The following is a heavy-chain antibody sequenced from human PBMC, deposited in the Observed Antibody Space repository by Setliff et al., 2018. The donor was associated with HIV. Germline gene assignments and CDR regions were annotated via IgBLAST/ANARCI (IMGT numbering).Heavy chain of an antibody. Sequence: SETLSLTCAVSSASISNYHWSWIRQPPGKGLEWIGSIYYSGSTYYNPSLKSRVTISVDTSKNQFYLRLSSVTAADTAVYYCARHGSNWFDPWGQGTQVTVSS. J-gene: IGHJ5*02. V-gene: IGHV4-39*01. CDR1: SASISNYH. D-gene: IGHD3-10*01. CDR2: IYYSGST. CDR3: ARHGSNWFDP.